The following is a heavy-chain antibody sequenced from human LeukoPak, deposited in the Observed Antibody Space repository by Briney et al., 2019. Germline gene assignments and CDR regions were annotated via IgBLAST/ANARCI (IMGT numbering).Heavy chain of an antibody. CDR3: ARGYGYGFDY. V-gene: IGHV6-1*01. CDR1: GDSVSSNSAA. CDR2: TYYRSKWYD. D-gene: IGHD5-18*01. J-gene: IGHJ4*02. Sequence: SQTLSLICAISGDSVSSNSAAWTWIRQSPSRGLEWLGRTYYRSKWYDHYAVSVKGRVTVNPDTSKNQFSLQLSSVTPEDTAVYYCARGYGYGFDYGSQGTLVTVSS.